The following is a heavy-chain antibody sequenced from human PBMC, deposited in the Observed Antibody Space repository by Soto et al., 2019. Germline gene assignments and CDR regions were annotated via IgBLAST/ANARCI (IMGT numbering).Heavy chain of an antibody. V-gene: IGHV4-59*08. CDR3: ARVGWGWLHQIDY. J-gene: IGHJ4*02. Sequence: SETLSLTCTVSGGSINNYYWNWIRQPPGKGLEWLGYIFYSGSTNYNPSLKSRVTISLDMSKNQFSLKLTSVTASDTAVYYCARVGWGWLHQIDYWGQGTLVTVSS. CDR1: GGSINNYY. CDR2: IFYSGST. D-gene: IGHD5-12*01.